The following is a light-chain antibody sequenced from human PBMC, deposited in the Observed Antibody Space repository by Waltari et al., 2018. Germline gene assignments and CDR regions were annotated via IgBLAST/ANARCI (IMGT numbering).Light chain of an antibody. CDR3: QQYHSFST. Sequence: DIQMTQSPSTLSASVGDRVTITCRASQDSTKWLAWYQQKPGEAPKLLIYKTSTLETGVPSRFSGRGSGTEFTLTISSLQPDDFATYYCQQYHSFSTFGPGTVVDIK. CDR1: QDSTKW. J-gene: IGKJ3*01. V-gene: IGKV1-5*03. CDR2: KTS.